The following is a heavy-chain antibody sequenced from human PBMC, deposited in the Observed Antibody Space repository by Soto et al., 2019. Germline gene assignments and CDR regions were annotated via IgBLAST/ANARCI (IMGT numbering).Heavy chain of an antibody. CDR1: GDSISTSSDY. Sequence: ETLSLTCSVSGDSISTSSDYWGWVRQPPGKGLEWIASIYYSGSTYHNPSLKSRVTISVDTSKNQFSLKLSSVTAADTAVYHCARGEYYFDSWGQGALVTVSS. CDR2: IYYSGST. V-gene: IGHV4-39*01. CDR3: ARGEYYFDS. J-gene: IGHJ4*02. D-gene: IGHD1-26*01.